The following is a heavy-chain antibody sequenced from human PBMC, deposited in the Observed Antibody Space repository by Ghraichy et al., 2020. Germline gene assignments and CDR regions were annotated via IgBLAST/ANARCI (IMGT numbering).Heavy chain of an antibody. Sequence: SVKVSCKASGGTVGTYVISWVRQAPGQGLEWMGGIIPVFGTAHYAQRFQGRVTITADESTSTAYMELSSLRSDDTAVYYCARSLTEYYYDNIGYLMDVWGQGTTVTVSS. J-gene: IGHJ6*02. D-gene: IGHD3-22*01. V-gene: IGHV1-69*13. CDR3: ARSLTEYYYDNIGYLMDV. CDR1: GGTVGTYV. CDR2: IIPVFGTA.